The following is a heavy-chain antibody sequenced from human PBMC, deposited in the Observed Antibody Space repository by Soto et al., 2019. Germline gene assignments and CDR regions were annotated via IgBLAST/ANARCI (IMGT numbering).Heavy chain of an antibody. CDR1: GGSLNSGTYC. CDR3: ARGLRSINWFDS. CDR2: IHSGGRT. J-gene: IGHJ5*01. V-gene: IGHV4-30-2*06. Sequence: QLQLQESGSGLVKPSQTLSLTCAVSGGSLNSGTYCWSWIRQSPGKGLEWIGYIHSGGRTYYNPSLKSRVTISADSSKNQFSLNLRSVTAADTAVYYCARGLRSINWFDSWGPGILVTVSS. D-gene: IGHD4-17*01.